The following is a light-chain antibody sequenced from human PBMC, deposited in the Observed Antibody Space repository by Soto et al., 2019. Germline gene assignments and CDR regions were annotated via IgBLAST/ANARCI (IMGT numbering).Light chain of an antibody. V-gene: IGLV1-44*01. CDR2: GHN. CDR3: AAWYDNLSGFYV. J-gene: IGLJ1*01. Sequence: QSVLTQPPSVSGTPGQRVTTACAGSSSNIGSKVVNWYQHLPGRAPKLLIYGHNQRPSGFPDRFSGSKSGTSASRAISGIQSEDEAEYYCAAWYDNLSGFYVFGTGTKLTVL. CDR1: SSNIGSKV.